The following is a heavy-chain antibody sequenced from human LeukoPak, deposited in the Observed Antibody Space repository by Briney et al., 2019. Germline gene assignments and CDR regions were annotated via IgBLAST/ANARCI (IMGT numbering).Heavy chain of an antibody. V-gene: IGHV1-2*02. CDR2: IYPKSGGT. D-gene: IGHD3-9*01. CDR1: GYTFTGYY. Sequence: ASVKVSCKASGYTFTGYYLHWVRQAPGQGLEWMGWIYPKSGGTNSAQKFQGRVTMTRDTSISTAYMELSRLRFDDTAVYYCARVSTSGYRDWLDPWGQGTLVTVSS. CDR3: ARVSTSGYRDWLDP. J-gene: IGHJ5*02.